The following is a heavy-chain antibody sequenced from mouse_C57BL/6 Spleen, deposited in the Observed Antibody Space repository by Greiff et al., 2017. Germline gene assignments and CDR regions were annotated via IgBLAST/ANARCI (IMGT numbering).Heavy chain of an antibody. V-gene: IGHV5-16*01. CDR2: INYDGSST. Sequence: EVKLVESEGGLVQPGSSMKLSCTASGFTFSDYYMAWVRQVPEKGLEWVANINYDGSSTYYLDSLKSRFIISRDNAKNILYLQMSSLKSEDTATYYCARKDSSGSWFAYWGQGTLVTVSA. D-gene: IGHD3-2*02. CDR3: ARKDSSGSWFAY. CDR1: GFTFSDYY. J-gene: IGHJ3*01.